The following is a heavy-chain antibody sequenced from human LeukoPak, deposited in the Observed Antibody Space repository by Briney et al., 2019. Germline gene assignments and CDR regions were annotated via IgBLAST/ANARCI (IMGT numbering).Heavy chain of an antibody. CDR2: ISWDGGSS. J-gene: IGHJ4*02. D-gene: IGHD6-19*01. CDR1: GFTFDDYA. CDR3: AKDSVAVTGTGNIDY. V-gene: IGHV3-43D*03. Sequence: PGGSLRLSCAASGFTFDDYAMHWVRQAPGKGLEWVSLISWDGGSSYHADSVKGRFTISRDNSKNSLYLQMNSLRAEDTALYYCAKDSVAVTGTGNIDYWGQGTLVTVSS.